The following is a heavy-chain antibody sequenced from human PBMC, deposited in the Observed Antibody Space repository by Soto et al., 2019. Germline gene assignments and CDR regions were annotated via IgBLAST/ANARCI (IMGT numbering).Heavy chain of an antibody. CDR2: IYYSGST. CDR3: ARENSSGYYRRYYYYGMDV. Sequence: SETLSLTCTVSGGSISSGDYYWSWIRQPPGKGLEWIGYIYYSGSTYYNPSLKSRVTISVDTSKNQFSLKLSSVTAADTAVYYCARENSSGYYRRYYYYGMDVWGQGTTVTVSS. J-gene: IGHJ6*02. D-gene: IGHD3-22*01. V-gene: IGHV4-30-4*01. CDR1: GGSISSGDYY.